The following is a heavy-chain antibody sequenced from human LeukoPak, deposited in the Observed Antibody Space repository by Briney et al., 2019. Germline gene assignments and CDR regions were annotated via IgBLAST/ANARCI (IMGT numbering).Heavy chain of an antibody. D-gene: IGHD2-21*02. V-gene: IGHV4-38-2*01. Sequence: PAETLSLTCAVSGYSISSSNYWGWIRQPPGKGLEWIGNIHHIGSTYYNPSLKNRVTISLDTSKNQFSLKLSSVTAADTAVYYCARVLIVVVTEEYDAFDIWGQGTMVTVSS. CDR1: GYSISSSNY. J-gene: IGHJ3*02. CDR3: ARVLIVVVTEEYDAFDI. CDR2: IHHIGST.